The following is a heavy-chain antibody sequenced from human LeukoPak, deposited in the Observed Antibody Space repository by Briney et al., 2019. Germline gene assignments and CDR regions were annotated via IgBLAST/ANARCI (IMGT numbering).Heavy chain of an antibody. D-gene: IGHD3-9*01. CDR3: ARAHYDILTGPDY. CDR2: ISYDGSNK. Sequence: GGSLRLSCAASGFAFSIYAMHWVRQAPGKGLEWVAVISYDGSNKYYADSVKGRFTISRDNSKNTLYLQMNSLRAEDTAVYYCARAHYDILTGPDYWGQGTLVTVSS. J-gene: IGHJ4*02. V-gene: IGHV3-30-3*01. CDR1: GFAFSIYA.